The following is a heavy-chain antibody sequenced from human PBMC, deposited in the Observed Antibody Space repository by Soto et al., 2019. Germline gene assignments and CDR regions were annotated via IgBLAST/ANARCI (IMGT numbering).Heavy chain of an antibody. CDR3: ARVANYYDSSGYSDY. Sequence: LSLTCTVSGGSISSGDYYWSWIRQPPGKGLEWIGYIYYSGSTYYNPSLKSRVTISVDTSKNQFSLKLSSVTAADTAVYYCARVANYYDSSGYSDYWGQGTLVTVSS. CDR2: IYYSGST. V-gene: IGHV4-30-4*01. J-gene: IGHJ4*02. CDR1: GGSISSGDYY. D-gene: IGHD3-22*01.